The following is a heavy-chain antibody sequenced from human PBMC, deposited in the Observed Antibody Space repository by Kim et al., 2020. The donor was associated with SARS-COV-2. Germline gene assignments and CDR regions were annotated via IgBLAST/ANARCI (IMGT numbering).Heavy chain of an antibody. CDR1: GFTFSSYG. V-gene: IGHV3-30*18. CDR2: ISYDGSNK. D-gene: IGHD2-21*02. J-gene: IGHJ4*02. CDR3: AKSLGTVVTPH. Sequence: GGSLRLSCAASGFTFSSYGMHWVRQAPGKGLEWVAVISYDGSNKYYADSVKGRFTISRDNSKNTLYLQMNSLRAEDTAVYYCAKSLGTVVTPHWGQGTLVTVSS.